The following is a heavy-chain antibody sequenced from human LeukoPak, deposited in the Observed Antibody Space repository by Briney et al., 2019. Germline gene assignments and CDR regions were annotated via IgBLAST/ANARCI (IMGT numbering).Heavy chain of an antibody. J-gene: IGHJ4*02. CDR3: AREGYYGSGSPPSLYFDY. CDR2: XSSDLNVK. V-gene: IGHV3-30-3*01. CDR1: XXXFRXXV. D-gene: IGHD3-10*01. Sequence: SLRLSCAAXXXXFRXXVIHWXRXAPGKXLEXVXVXSSDLNVKLYADSVKGRFTISRDNSRSTLYLQMNSLRPEDTAIYYCAREGYYGSGSPPSLYFDYWGQGTLVTVSS.